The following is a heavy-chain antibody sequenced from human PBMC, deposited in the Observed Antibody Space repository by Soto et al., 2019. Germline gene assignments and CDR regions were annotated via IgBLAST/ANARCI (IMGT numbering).Heavy chain of an antibody. CDR3: VRTWHGFDI. J-gene: IGHJ3*02. CDR2: ISKNGAIT. V-gene: IGHV3-64D*06. Sequence: PGGSLRLSCSASGFTFSGHPMHWVRQAPGLGLEHVAGISKNGAITFYADSVKGRFTISRDNSKNTLFLYVGSLTMEDTAVYYCVRTWHGFDIWGPGTMVTVSS. CDR1: GFTFSGHP.